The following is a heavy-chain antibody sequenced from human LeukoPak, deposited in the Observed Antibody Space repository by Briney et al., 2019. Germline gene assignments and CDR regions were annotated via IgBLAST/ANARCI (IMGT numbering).Heavy chain of an antibody. CDR3: AKSYRTFGSSGFYHFDY. CDR2: ITDGGGTT. V-gene: IGHV3-23*01. CDR1: GFTFSSYA. J-gene: IGHJ4*02. Sequence: PGGSLRLSCAASGFTFSSYAMSWVRQAPGKGLEWVSAITDGGGTTYYADSVKGRFTISRDNSKNTLYLQLSSLRADDTAVYFCAKSYRTFGSSGFYHFDYWGPGTLVTVSS. D-gene: IGHD3-22*01.